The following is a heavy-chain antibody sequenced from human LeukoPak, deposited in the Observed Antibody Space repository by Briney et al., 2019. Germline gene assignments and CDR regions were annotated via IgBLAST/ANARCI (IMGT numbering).Heavy chain of an antibody. CDR2: IIPILGIA. Sequence: SVKASCKASGGTFSSYAISWVRQAPGQGLGWLGRIIPILGIANYAQKFQGRVTITADKSTSTAYMELSSLRSEDTAVYYCASGADIVVVPAAGGWFDPWGQGTLVTVSS. V-gene: IGHV1-69*04. CDR1: GGTFSSYA. CDR3: ASGADIVVVPAAGGWFDP. D-gene: IGHD2-2*01. J-gene: IGHJ5*02.